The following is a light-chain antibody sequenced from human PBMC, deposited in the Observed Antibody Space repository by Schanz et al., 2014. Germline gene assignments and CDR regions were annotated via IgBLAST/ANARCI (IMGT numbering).Light chain of an antibody. Sequence: EIVMTQSPATLYVSPGEGATLSCRASQSISNNLAWYQHKPGQAPRLLIYGASNRASGIPPRFSGSGSGTDFSLTISSLEPEDFALYYCQQGGSWPLTFGGGTTVEIK. J-gene: IGKJ4*01. CDR1: QSISNN. CDR3: QQGGSWPLT. V-gene: IGKV3-11*01. CDR2: GAS.